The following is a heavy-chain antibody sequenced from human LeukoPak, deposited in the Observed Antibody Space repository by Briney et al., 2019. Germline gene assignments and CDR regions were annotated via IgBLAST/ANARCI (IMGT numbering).Heavy chain of an antibody. Sequence: ASVKVSCKASGYTFTSYGISWVRQAPGQGLEWMGWISAYNGNTNYAQKLQGRVTMTTDTSTSTAYMELSSLRSEDTAVYYCARPRLENVDYGGNSYFDYWGQGTPVTVSS. D-gene: IGHD4-23*01. CDR2: ISAYNGNT. CDR3: ARPRLENVDYGGNSYFDY. J-gene: IGHJ4*02. CDR1: GYTFTSYG. V-gene: IGHV1-18*01.